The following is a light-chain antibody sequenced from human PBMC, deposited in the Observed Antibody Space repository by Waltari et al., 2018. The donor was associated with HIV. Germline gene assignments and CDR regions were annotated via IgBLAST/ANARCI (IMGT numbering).Light chain of an antibody. CDR3: QQYYRTPPA. V-gene: IGKV4-1*01. CDR2: CAS. J-gene: IGKJ1*01. Sequence: DVVMTQSPSALAGSLCARVTINCKSSQTILSNSNKKNYLAWYQQRPGQPPKLLVYCASTRESGVPARFSGSGSGTDFTLTISNLQAEDAAIYYCQQYYRTPPAFGQGTKVEI. CDR1: QTILSNSNKKNY.